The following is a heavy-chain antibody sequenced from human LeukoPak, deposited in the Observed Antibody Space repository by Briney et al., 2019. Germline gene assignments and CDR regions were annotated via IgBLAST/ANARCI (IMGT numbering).Heavy chain of an antibody. V-gene: IGHV3-7*01. CDR3: ARERYCTTATCYVGVPFDY. Sequence: GGSLRLSCAASGFIISTYYMTWVRQAPGKGLEWVAGINQDGSENYYVDSVKGRFTVSRDNSKNSLYLQMNSLRAEDTAVYFCARERYCTTATCYVGVPFDYWGQVTLVTVSS. D-gene: IGHD2-2*01. CDR1: GFIISTYY. J-gene: IGHJ4*02. CDR2: INQDGSEN.